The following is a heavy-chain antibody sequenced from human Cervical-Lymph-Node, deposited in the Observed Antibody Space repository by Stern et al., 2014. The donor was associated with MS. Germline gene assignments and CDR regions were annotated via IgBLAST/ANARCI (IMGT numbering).Heavy chain of an antibody. D-gene: IGHD6-25*01. CDR3: ARVVRRLTWDDGIDV. CDR2: ISDSGAT. Sequence: VQLVESGPGLVKPSETLSLTCTVSGGSISGYFWSWIRQPPGKGLEWIGYISDSGATNYSPSLKSRITISIDASKNQVSLKVTSVTAADTAVYYCARVVRRLTWDDGIDVWGQGTTVTVSS. V-gene: IGHV4-59*01. CDR1: GGSISGYF. J-gene: IGHJ6*02.